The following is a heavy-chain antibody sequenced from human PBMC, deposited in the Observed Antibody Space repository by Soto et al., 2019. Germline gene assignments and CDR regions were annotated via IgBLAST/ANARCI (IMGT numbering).Heavy chain of an antibody. CDR2: IIPIFGTA. J-gene: IGHJ6*02. Sequence: QVQLVQSGAEVKKPGSSVKVSCKASGGTFSSYAISWVRQAPGQGLEWMGGIIPIFGTANYAQKFQGRVTITADESTSTAYMELSSLRSEDTVVYYCARDRGYCSGGSCYPTNYYYYGMDVWGQGTTVTVSS. CDR3: ARDRGYCSGGSCYPTNYYYYGMDV. CDR1: GGTFSSYA. V-gene: IGHV1-69*01. D-gene: IGHD2-15*01.